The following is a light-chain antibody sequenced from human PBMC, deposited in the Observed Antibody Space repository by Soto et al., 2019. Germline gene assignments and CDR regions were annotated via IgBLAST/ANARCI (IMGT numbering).Light chain of an antibody. CDR2: EVS. J-gene: IGLJ2*01. Sequence: QSALTQPPSASGSPGQSATISCTGTSSDVGGYNYVSWYQQHPGKAPKLIIYEVSERPSGVPDRFSGSKSGNTASLTVSGLQAEDEGDYYCSSFAATHVVFGGGTKLTVL. V-gene: IGLV2-8*01. CDR3: SSFAATHVV. CDR1: SSDVGGYNY.